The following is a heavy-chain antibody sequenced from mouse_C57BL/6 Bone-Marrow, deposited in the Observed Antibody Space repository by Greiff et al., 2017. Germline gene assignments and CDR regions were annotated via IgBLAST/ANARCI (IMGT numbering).Heavy chain of an antibody. CDR2: IYPRDGST. Sequence: QVQLQQSGPELVKPGASVKLSCKASGYTFTSYDINWVKQRPGQGLEWIGWIYPRDGSTKYNEKFKGKATLTVDTSSSTAYMELSSLTSEDSAVYFGASLEYDCSRGDWYFDVWGTGTTVTVSA. D-gene: IGHD1-1*01. CDR3: ASLEYDCSRGDWYFDV. J-gene: IGHJ1*03. CDR1: GYTFTSYD. V-gene: IGHV1-85*01.